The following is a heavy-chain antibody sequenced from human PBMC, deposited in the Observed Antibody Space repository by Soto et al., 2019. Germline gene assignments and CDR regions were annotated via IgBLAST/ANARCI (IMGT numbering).Heavy chain of an antibody. V-gene: IGHV4-34*01. J-gene: IGHJ4*02. CDR1: GGSFGGYY. D-gene: IGHD2-15*01. CDR3: ARGNVVVVAATYFDY. Sequence: SETLSLTCAVYGGSFGGYYWSWIRQPPGKGLEWIGEINHSGSTNYNPSLKSRVTISVDTSKNQFSLKLSSVTAADTAVYYCARGNVVVVAATYFDYWGQGTLVTVSS. CDR2: INHSGST.